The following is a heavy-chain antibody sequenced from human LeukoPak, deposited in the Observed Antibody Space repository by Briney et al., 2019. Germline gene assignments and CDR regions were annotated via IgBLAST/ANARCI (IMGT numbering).Heavy chain of an antibody. D-gene: IGHD3-9*01. CDR1: GGTFSSYA. CDR2: IIPIFGTA. J-gene: IGHJ4*02. CDR3: ARSRARYFDWLLHFDY. V-gene: IGHV1-69*13. Sequence: AASVKVSCKASGGTFSSYAISWVRQAPGQGLEWMGGIIPIFGTANYAQKFRGRVTITADESTSTAYMELSSLRSEDTAVYYCARSRARYFDWLLHFDYWGQGTLVTVSS.